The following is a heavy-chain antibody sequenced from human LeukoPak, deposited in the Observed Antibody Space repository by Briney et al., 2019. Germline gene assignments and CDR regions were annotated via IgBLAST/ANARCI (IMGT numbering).Heavy chain of an antibody. CDR2: VSTTSAM. CDR1: GLTFSTYW. Sequence: PGGSLRLSCTASGLTFSTYWMHWVRQAPGKGLEWISYVSTTSAMYYADSVKGRFSISRDNAKNSLYLQMSSLRDEDTAVYYCARDRDYAFDYWGQGTLVTVSS. J-gene: IGHJ4*02. V-gene: IGHV3-48*02. CDR3: ARDRDYAFDY. D-gene: IGHD4-17*01.